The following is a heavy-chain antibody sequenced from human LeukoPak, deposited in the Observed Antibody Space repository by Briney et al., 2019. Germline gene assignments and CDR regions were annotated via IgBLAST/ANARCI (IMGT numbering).Heavy chain of an antibody. CDR3: AKSSGSYVGGLAFDY. Sequence: GGSLILSCAASGFTFSSYAMHWVRQAPGKGLEYVSAISSNGGSTYYANSVKGRFTISRDNSKNTLYLQMGSLRAEDMAVYYCAKSSGSYVGGLAFDYWGQGTLVTVSS. V-gene: IGHV3-64*01. CDR2: ISSNGGST. CDR1: GFTFSSYA. D-gene: IGHD1-26*01. J-gene: IGHJ4*02.